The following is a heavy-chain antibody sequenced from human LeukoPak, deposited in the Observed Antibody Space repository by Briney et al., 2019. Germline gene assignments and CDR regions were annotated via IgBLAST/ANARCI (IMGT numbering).Heavy chain of an antibody. D-gene: IGHD1-1*01. Sequence: PSETLSLTCTVSGGSISSGNYYWSWIRQPPGKGLEWIGYIYYSGSTYYNPSLKSRVTMSVDTSKNQFSLKLSSVTAADTAVYYCARDGNWYYFDYWGQGTLVTVSS. CDR3: ARDGNWYYFDY. J-gene: IGHJ4*02. V-gene: IGHV4-30-4*01. CDR1: GGSISSGNYY. CDR2: IYYSGST.